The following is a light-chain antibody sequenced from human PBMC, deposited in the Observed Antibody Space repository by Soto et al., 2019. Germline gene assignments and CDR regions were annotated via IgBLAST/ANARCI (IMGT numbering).Light chain of an antibody. V-gene: IGLV2-14*03. CDR1: SSDVGGYND. CDR2: EVS. J-gene: IGLJ1*01. CDR3: SSYAGSNNYV. Sequence: QSALTEPACVSVSPGQSITISCTGTSSDVGGYNDVSWYQQHPGKGPKLMIYEVSNRPSGVSNRFSGSKSGNTASLTVSGLQAEDEADYYCSSYAGSNNYVFGTGTKVTVL.